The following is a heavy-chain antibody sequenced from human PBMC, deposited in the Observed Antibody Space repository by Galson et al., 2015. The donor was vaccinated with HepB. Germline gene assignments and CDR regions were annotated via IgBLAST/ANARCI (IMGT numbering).Heavy chain of an antibody. V-gene: IGHV1-18*01. Sequence: SVKVSCKASGYTFSSYSIIWVRQAPGQGLEWLAWINPYKGKTKFAQRVQGRVTLSTDLSTNTAYMELRSLRSDDTAVYYCARGAFVVVVDGNENNWFDPWGQGTLVTVSS. J-gene: IGHJ5*02. CDR1: GYTFSSYS. D-gene: IGHD2-15*01. CDR2: INPYKGKT. CDR3: ARGAFVVVVDGNENNWFDP.